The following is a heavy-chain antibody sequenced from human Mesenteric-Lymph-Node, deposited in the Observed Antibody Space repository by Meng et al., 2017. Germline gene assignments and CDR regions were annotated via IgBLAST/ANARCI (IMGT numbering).Heavy chain of an antibody. Sequence: QVDRVSFGGGLCKPGGSLVLSCAALGFTFSDYYMSWFRQAPGKGLEWVSYISSSGSNIYYADSVKGRFTISRDNAKNSLYLQMNSLRAEDTAVYYCAKGTGDKDYWGQGTLVTVSS. D-gene: IGHD7-27*01. CDR2: ISSSGSNI. J-gene: IGHJ4*02. CDR3: AKGTGDKDY. V-gene: IGHV3-11*01. CDR1: GFTFSDYY.